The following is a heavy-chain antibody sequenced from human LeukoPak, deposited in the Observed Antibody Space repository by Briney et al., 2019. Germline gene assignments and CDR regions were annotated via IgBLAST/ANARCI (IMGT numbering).Heavy chain of an antibody. J-gene: IGHJ4*02. CDR3: ARVASCGIVGTSKGFDY. D-gene: IGHD1-26*01. Sequence: GGSLRLSCAASGFTFSNHAMHWVRQAPGMGLEWVAVISYDGSNKKYADSVKGRFTISRDNAKNTVYLQMNSLRTEDTAVYYCARVASCGIVGTSKGFDYRGQGTLVTVSS. CDR2: ISYDGSNK. V-gene: IGHV3-30-3*01. CDR1: GFTFSNHA.